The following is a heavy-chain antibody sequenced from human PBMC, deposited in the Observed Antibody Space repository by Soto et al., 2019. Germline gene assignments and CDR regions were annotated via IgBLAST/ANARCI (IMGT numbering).Heavy chain of an antibody. V-gene: IGHV3-23*01. Sequence: GGSLRLSCAASGFTFSSYAMSWVRQAPGKGLEWVSAISGSGGSTYYADSVKGRFTISRDNSKNTLYLQMNSLRAEDTAVYYCAKDFRYGSGSYYNGIDYWGQGTLVTVSS. CDR1: GFTFSSYA. CDR2: ISGSGGST. CDR3: AKDFRYGSGSYYNGIDY. J-gene: IGHJ4*02. D-gene: IGHD3-10*01.